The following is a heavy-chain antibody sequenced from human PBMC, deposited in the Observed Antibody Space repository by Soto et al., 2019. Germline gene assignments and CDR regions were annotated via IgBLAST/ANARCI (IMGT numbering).Heavy chain of an antibody. CDR2: ISSGGST. J-gene: IGHJ4*02. D-gene: IGHD1-26*01. CDR3: ATSGSKPRFDS. CDR1: GFAVSSNY. Sequence: DVQLVESGGSLVQPGGSLRLSCAASGFAVSSNYMNWVRQAPGKGLEWVSLISSGGSTYYADSVKGRFTISRDTSKNTLYLQMSSLRIEDTAVYYCATSGSKPRFDSWGQGNLVTVSS. V-gene: IGHV3-66*01.